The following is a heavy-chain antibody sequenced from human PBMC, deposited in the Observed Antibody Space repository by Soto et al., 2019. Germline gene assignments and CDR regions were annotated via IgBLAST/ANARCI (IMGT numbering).Heavy chain of an antibody. J-gene: IGHJ3*02. Sequence: EVQLVESGGGLVQPGGSLRLSCAASGFTVSSNYMSWVRQAPGKGLEWVSVIYSGGSTYYADSVKGRFTISRDNSKNTLYLQMNSLRAEDTGVYYCAREGYCTNGVCYGDAFDIWGQGTMVTVSS. V-gene: IGHV3-66*01. CDR1: GFTVSSNY. CDR2: IYSGGST. CDR3: AREGYCTNGVCYGDAFDI. D-gene: IGHD2-8*01.